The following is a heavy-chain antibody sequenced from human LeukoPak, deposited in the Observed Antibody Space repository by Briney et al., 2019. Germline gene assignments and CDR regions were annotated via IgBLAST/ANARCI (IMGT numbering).Heavy chain of an antibody. J-gene: IGHJ6*03. Sequence: GASVKVSCKASGGTFSSYAISWVRQARGQGLEWMGGIIPIFGTANYAQKFQGRVTITTDESTSTAYMELSSLRSEDTAVYYCARGGARSHYYYMDVWGKGTTVNVSS. CDR2: IIPIFGTA. CDR1: GGTFSSYA. V-gene: IGHV1-69*05. CDR3: ARGGARSHYYYMDV.